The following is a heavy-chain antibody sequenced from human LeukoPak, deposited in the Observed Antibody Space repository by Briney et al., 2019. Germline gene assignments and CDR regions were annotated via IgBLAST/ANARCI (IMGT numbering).Heavy chain of an antibody. D-gene: IGHD6-19*01. CDR1: GFTFSSYA. CDR3: AKFPPGIAVAGHFDY. V-gene: IGHV3-23*01. Sequence: GGSLRLSCAASGFTFSSYAMSWVRQAPGKGLQWVSAISVSGGSTYYADSVKGRFTISRDNSKNTLYLQMNSLRAEDTAVYYCAKFPPGIAVAGHFDYWGQGTLVTVSS. J-gene: IGHJ4*02. CDR2: ISVSGGST.